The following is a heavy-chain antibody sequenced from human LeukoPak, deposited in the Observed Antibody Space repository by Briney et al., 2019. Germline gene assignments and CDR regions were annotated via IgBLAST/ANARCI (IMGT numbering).Heavy chain of an antibody. D-gene: IGHD6-13*01. CDR1: GGSFSGYY. Sequence: SETLSLTCAVYGGSFSGYYWSWIRQPPGKGLEWIGEVNHSGSTNYNPSLKSRVTISVDTSENQFSLKLSSVTAADTAVYYCARWPGYSSSWGDYWGQGTLVTVSS. J-gene: IGHJ4*02. V-gene: IGHV4-34*01. CDR3: ARWPGYSSSWGDY. CDR2: VNHSGST.